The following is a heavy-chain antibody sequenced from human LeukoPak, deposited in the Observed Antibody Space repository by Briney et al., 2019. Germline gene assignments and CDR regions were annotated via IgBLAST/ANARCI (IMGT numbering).Heavy chain of an antibody. CDR2: IYYSGST. V-gene: IGHV4-39*01. Sequence: SETLSLTCTVSGGSISSSSYYWGWIRQPPGKGLEWIGSIYYSGSTYYNPSLKSRVTISVDTSKNQFSLKLSSVTAADTAVYYCARHRAPVTTIDYWGQGTLVTVSS. CDR3: ARHRAPVTTIDY. D-gene: IGHD4-17*01. CDR1: GGSISSSSYY. J-gene: IGHJ4*02.